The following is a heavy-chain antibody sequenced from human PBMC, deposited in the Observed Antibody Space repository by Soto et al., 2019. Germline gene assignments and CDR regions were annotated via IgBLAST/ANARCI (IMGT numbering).Heavy chain of an antibody. V-gene: IGHV3-7*05. CDR2: IKVDGSEK. J-gene: IGHJ4*02. Sequence: EVQLVESGGGFVQPGGSLRLSCAASGFTFSNYWMSWVRQAPGKGLEWVANIKVDGSEKYYVDSVKGRFTISRDNAKNSRYLKRNSLSAEDTAVDYCAGVAVRGQGTLVTVSS. CDR1: GFTFSNYW. CDR3: AGVAV. D-gene: IGHD6-19*01.